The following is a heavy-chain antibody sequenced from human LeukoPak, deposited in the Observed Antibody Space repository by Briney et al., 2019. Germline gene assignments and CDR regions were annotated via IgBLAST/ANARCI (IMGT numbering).Heavy chain of an antibody. V-gene: IGHV3-30-3*01. D-gene: IGHD3-22*01. J-gene: IGHJ5*02. Sequence: PGRSLRLSCAASGFTFSSYAMHWVRQAPGKGLEWVAVISYDGSNKYYADSVKGRFTISRDNSKNTLYLQMNSLRSEDTAVYYCARASYYDSSGYYLGYNWFDPWGQGTLVTVSS. CDR1: GFTFSSYA. CDR3: ARASYYDSSGYYLGYNWFDP. CDR2: ISYDGSNK.